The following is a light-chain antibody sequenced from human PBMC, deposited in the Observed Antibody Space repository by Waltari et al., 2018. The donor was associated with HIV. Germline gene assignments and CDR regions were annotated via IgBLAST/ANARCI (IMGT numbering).Light chain of an antibody. CDR1: KLGDKY. CDR3: QAWDSSTVV. CDR2: QDI. Sequence: SYDLTQPPSVSVSPGQTASITCSGDKLGDKYACWYQQKPGQSPVLVIFQDIKRPSGILGRFSGSNSGNTATLTIGGTQAMDEADYYCQAWDSSTVVFGGGTKLTVL. V-gene: IGLV3-1*01. J-gene: IGLJ2*01.